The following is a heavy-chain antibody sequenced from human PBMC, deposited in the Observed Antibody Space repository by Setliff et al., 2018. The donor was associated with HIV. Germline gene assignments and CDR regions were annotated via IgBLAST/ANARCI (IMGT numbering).Heavy chain of an antibody. J-gene: IGHJ4*02. Sequence: GESLKISCKASGYSFTNYWVGWVRQMPTNVLEWMGLIWPDDSDTIYSPSFRGQVTMSADKSISTAYLQWSSLKAPDTAMYYCARLSKYYDFWTPDSWGQGTLVTVSS. CDR2: IWPDDSDT. V-gene: IGHV5-51*01. CDR3: ARLSKYYDFWTPDS. CDR1: GYSFTNYW. D-gene: IGHD3-3*01.